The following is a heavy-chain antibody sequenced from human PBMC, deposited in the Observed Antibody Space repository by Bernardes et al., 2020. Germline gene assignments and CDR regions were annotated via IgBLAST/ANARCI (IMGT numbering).Heavy chain of an antibody. J-gene: IGHJ4*02. Sequence: GGSLRLSCAASGFTFSNYAMNWVRQAPGQGLEWVSGISGSAVSTYYADSVKGRFTISRDNSKNTVYLQMNSLRAEDTAVYYCAREGDVDTTMAPVDYWGQGTLVTVSS. CDR1: GFTFSNYA. D-gene: IGHD5-18*01. V-gene: IGHV3-23*01. CDR3: AREGDVDTTMAPVDY. CDR2: ISGSAVST.